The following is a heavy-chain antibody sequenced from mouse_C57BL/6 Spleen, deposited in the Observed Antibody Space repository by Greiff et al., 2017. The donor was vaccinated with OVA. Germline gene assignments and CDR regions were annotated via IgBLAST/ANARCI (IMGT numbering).Heavy chain of an antibody. Sequence: QVQLQQSGPELVKPGASVKLSCKASGYTFTSYDINWVKQRPGQGLEWIGWIYPRDGSTKYNEKFKGKATLTVDTSSSTAYMELHSLTSEDSAVYFCARDDGYTGFAYWGQGTLVTVSA. CDR1: GYTFTSYD. D-gene: IGHD2-3*01. CDR3: ARDDGYTGFAY. V-gene: IGHV1-85*01. J-gene: IGHJ3*01. CDR2: IYPRDGST.